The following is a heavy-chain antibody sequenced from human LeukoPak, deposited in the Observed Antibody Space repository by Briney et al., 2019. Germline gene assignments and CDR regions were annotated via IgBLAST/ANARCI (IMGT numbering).Heavy chain of an antibody. CDR3: ARLSGSYYEADC. CDR1: GFTVGSSY. J-gene: IGHJ4*02. V-gene: IGHV3-53*01. Sequence: TGGSLRLSCAASGFTVGSSYMGWVRQAPGKGLEGVSVIYSGGSTYYADSMKGRFTLSRDNSKNTLYLQMNSLRAEDTAVYYCARLSGSYYEADCWGQGTLVTVSS. CDR2: IYSGGST. D-gene: IGHD1-26*01.